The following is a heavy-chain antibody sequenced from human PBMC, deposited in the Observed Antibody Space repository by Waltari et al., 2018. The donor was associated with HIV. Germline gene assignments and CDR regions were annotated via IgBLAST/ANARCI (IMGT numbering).Heavy chain of an antibody. Sequence: QVQLVESGGGVVQPGRSLRLSCAASGFTCRNYGMHWVRQAPGKGLEWVAVISFDGSNQYYADSVRGRFTISRDNSKKKVFLQMNSLRLDDSALYYCATGQQVWETWSQLDYWGQGTLVIVSS. V-gene: IGHV3-30*03. J-gene: IGHJ4*02. CDR3: ATGQQVWETWSQLDY. CDR2: ISFDGSNQ. CDR1: GFTCRNYG. D-gene: IGHD1-1*01.